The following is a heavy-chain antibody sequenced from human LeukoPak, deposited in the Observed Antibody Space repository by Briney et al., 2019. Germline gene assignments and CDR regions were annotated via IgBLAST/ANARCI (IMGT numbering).Heavy chain of an antibody. CDR1: GXTFSDYY. J-gene: IGHJ4*02. CDR2: ISSSSSYT. V-gene: IGHV3-11*05. D-gene: IGHD2-2*01. Sequence: GGSLRLSCAASGXTFSDYYVSWIRQAPGKGLEWVSHISSSSSYTNYADSVKGRFTISRDNAKNSLYLQMNSLRAEDTAVYYCARARYAAPVDYWGQGTLVTVSS. CDR3: ARARYAAPVDY.